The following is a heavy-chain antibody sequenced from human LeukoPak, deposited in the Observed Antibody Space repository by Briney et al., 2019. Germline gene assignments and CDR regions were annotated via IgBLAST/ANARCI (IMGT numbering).Heavy chain of an antibody. J-gene: IGHJ4*02. CDR2: ISAYNGNT. CDR1: GYTFTSYG. D-gene: IGHD1-26*01. V-gene: IGHV1-18*01. Sequence: ASVKVSCKASGYTFTSYGISWVRQAPGQGLEWMGWISAYNGNTNYAQKLQGRVTMTTDTSTSTAYMGLRSLRADDTAGYYCARMGGGATSPLTNFDYWGQGTLVTVSS. CDR3: ARMGGGATSPLTNFDY.